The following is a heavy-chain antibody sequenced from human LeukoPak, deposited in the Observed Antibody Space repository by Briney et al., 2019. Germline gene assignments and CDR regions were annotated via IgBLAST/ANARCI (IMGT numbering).Heavy chain of an antibody. CDR3: AKEGDYYGSGSYRDGFDI. V-gene: IGHV3-23*03. J-gene: IGHJ3*02. CDR2: IYSGGST. Sequence: GGSLRLSCAASGFTFSSYAMSWVRQAPGKGLEWVSVIYSGGSTYYADSVKGRFTISRDSFKNTPYLQMNGLRPEDTAVYYCAKEGDYYGSGSYRDGFDIWGQGTRATVSS. D-gene: IGHD3-10*01. CDR1: GFTFSSYA.